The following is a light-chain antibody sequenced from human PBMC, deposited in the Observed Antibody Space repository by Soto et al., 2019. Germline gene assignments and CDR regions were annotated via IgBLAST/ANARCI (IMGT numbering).Light chain of an antibody. J-gene: IGKJ5*01. CDR2: AAS. CDR3: QHLDSYST. Sequence: DIPLTQSPSFLSASVGDRVTITCRASQGISSYLAWYQQKPGKAPKLLIYAASTLQSGVPSRFSVSGSGTEFTLTISSLQPEDFATYFCQHLDSYSTFGQGTRLEIK. CDR1: QGISSY. V-gene: IGKV1-9*01.